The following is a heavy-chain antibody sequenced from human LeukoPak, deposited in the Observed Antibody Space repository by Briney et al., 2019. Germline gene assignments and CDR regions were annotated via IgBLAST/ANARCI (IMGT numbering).Heavy chain of an antibody. J-gene: IGHJ6*03. CDR2: ISSSSSTI. D-gene: IGHD2-2*01. V-gene: IGHV3-48*04. Sequence: PGGSLRLSCAASGFTFSSYSMNWVRQAPGKGLEWVSYISSSSSTIYYADSVKGRFTISRDNAKNSLYLQMNSLRAEDTAVYYCARVGYQLLHYYYYYMDVWGKGTTVTVSS. CDR3: ARVGYQLLHYYYYYMDV. CDR1: GFTFSSYS.